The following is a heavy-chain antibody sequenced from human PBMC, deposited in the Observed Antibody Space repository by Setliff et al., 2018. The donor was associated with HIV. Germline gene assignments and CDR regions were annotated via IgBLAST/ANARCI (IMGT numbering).Heavy chain of an antibody. V-gene: IGHV4-59*08. D-gene: IGHD1-7*01. CDR3: AKRAVQDGTVTSSNWFES. CDR1: GGSISSYY. Sequence: PSETLSLTCSVSGGSISSYYWSWIRQPPGKGLEWIGDIYYSGMTNYNPSLQSRVTMSTDTPNNRFALKLTSVTAADTAVYYCAKRAVQDGTVTSSNWFESWGQGTLVTVSS. J-gene: IGHJ5*01. CDR2: IYYSGMT.